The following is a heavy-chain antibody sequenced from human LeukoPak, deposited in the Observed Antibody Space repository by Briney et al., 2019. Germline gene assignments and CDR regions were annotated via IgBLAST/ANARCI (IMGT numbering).Heavy chain of an antibody. J-gene: IGHJ4*02. Sequence: GGSLRLSCTASGFTISNYAMSWVRQAPGKGLEWVSTISGSGDGTHYADSVKGRFTISRDNSKNTLYLQMNSLRAEDTAVYYCAKGYCTNGVCYTDYWGQGTLVTVSS. D-gene: IGHD2-8*01. V-gene: IGHV3-23*01. CDR1: GFTISNYA. CDR2: ISGSGDGT. CDR3: AKGYCTNGVCYTDY.